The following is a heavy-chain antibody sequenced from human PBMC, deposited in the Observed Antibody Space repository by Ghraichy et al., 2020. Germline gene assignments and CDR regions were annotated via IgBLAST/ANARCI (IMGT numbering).Heavy chain of an antibody. CDR1: GFTFSGYD. CDR3: ANIGYCGGGGCSSRGY. J-gene: IGHJ4*02. Sequence: GGSLRLSCAASGFTFSGYDMSWVRQAPGKGLEWVSTVGTGSSDTYYADSVRGRFTISRDNSKNMMYVQMNSLRVDDTAVYYCANIGYCGGGGCSSRGYWGQGTLVTVSS. CDR2: VGTGSSDT. D-gene: IGHD2-15*01. V-gene: IGHV3-23*01.